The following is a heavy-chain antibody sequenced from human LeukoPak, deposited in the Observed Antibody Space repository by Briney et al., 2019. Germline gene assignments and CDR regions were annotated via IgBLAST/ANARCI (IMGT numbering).Heavy chain of an antibody. CDR1: GYTFTSYG. V-gene: IGHV1-18*01. Sequence: ASVKVSCKASGYTFTSYGISWVRQALGQGLEWMGWISAYNGNANYEQKLQGRVTMTTDTSTSTAYMELRSLRSDDTAVYYCARGLGSYGSGSYYNEDFDYWGQGTLVTVSS. D-gene: IGHD3-10*01. J-gene: IGHJ4*02. CDR3: ARGLGSYGSGSYYNEDFDY. CDR2: ISAYNGNA.